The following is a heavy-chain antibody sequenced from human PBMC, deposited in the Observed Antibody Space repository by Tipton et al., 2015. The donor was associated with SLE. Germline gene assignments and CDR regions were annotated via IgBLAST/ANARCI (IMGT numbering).Heavy chain of an antibody. J-gene: IGHJ2*01. Sequence: TLSLTCSLSGDSMSSHYWNWIRQSPGKGLEWIGHMYHTGSTNYNPSLKSRVTMSVDTSKKQFSLKLRSVTAADTAIYYCAREIAGQVGQWYFDLWGRGTLVTVSS. CDR1: GDSMSSHY. CDR3: AREIAGQVGQWYFDL. D-gene: IGHD3-10*01. CDR2: MYHTGST. V-gene: IGHV4-59*11.